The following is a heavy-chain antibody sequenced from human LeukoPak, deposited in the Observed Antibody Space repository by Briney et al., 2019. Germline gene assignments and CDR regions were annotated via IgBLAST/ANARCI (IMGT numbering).Heavy chain of an antibody. Sequence: GGSLRLSCAASGFTFSSYAMSWVRQAPGKGLEWVSAISGSGGSTYYADSVKGRFTISRDNSKNTLYLQMNSLRAEDTAVYYCAKVGNYDILTGYYRPYYLDYWGQGTLVTVSS. CDR2: ISGSGGST. V-gene: IGHV3-23*01. J-gene: IGHJ4*02. D-gene: IGHD3-9*01. CDR1: GFTFSSYA. CDR3: AKVGNYDILTGYYRPYYLDY.